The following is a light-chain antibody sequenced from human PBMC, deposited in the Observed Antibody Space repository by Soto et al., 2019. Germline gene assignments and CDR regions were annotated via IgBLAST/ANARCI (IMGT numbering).Light chain of an antibody. Sequence: DIQMTQSPSTLSASVGDRVTITCRASQSISSWLAWYQQKPGKAPKLLIYDASSLESGVPSRFSGSGSGTEVTLTISSLQPDDFATYYCKQYNSYSLTFGPGTKVDIK. CDR3: KQYNSYSLT. V-gene: IGKV1-5*01. J-gene: IGKJ3*01. CDR2: DAS. CDR1: QSISSW.